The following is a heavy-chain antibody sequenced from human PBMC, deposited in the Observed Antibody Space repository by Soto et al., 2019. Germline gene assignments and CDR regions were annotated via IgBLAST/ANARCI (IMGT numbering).Heavy chain of an antibody. D-gene: IGHD3-10*01. CDR3: ARDTREITRVRGVIPYYIYHMDV. CDR2: IIPVFGTA. CDR1: GGTFSSYF. Sequence: QVQLVQSGAEVKKAGSSVKVSCKVSGGTFSSYFINWVRQAPGQGLEWVGGIIPVFGTASYAEKFQGRVTITADESTSTAYMELSRLRSDDTAVYYCARDTREITRVRGVIPYYIYHMDVWGPGTTVAVSS. V-gene: IGHV1-69*01. J-gene: IGHJ6*02.